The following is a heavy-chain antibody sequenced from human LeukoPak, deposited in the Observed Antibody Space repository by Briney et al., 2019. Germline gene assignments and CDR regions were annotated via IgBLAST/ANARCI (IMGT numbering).Heavy chain of an antibody. CDR2: IYSGGST. V-gene: IGHV3-53*01. Sequence: GGSLRLSCAASGFTVSSNYMSWVRQAPGKGLEWVSVIYSGGSTYYADSVKGRFTISRDNSENTLYLHLNSLRADVAALYYCATAYCSGGSCHPYYFDFWGQGPPVTVSS. CDR1: GFTVSSNY. J-gene: IGHJ4*02. D-gene: IGHD2-15*01. CDR3: ATAYCSGGSCHPYYFDF.